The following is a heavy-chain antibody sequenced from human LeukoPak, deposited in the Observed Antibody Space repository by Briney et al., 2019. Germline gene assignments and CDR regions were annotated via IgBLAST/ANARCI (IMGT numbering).Heavy chain of an antibody. Sequence: SVKVSCKASGGTFSSYAISWVRQAPGKGLEWMGGIIPIFGTANYAQKFQGRVTITADESTSTAYMELSSLRSEDTAVYYCARGASDPVWFDPWGQGTLVTVSS. V-gene: IGHV1-69*01. CDR1: GGTFSSYA. J-gene: IGHJ5*02. CDR2: IIPIFGTA. CDR3: ARGASDPVWFDP.